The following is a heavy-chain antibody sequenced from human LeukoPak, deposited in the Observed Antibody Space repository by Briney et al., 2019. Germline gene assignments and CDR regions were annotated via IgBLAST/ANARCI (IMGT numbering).Heavy chain of an antibody. J-gene: IGHJ6*03. Sequence: SETLSLTCTVSGGSISSYYWSWIRQPPGKGLEWIGYIYYSGSTNYNPSLKSRVTISVDTSKNQFSLKLSSVTAADTAVYYCARVRGSSGSYEYYHYMDVWGKGTTVTVSS. D-gene: IGHD1-26*01. CDR3: ARVRGSSGSYEYYHYMDV. CDR2: IYYSGST. CDR1: GGSISSYY. V-gene: IGHV4-59*08.